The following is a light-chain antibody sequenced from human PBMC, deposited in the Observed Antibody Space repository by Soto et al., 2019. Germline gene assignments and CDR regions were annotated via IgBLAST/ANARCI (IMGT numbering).Light chain of an antibody. J-gene: IGKJ2*01. Sequence: EIVMTQSPDTLSVYPGERANLSCRASQRVSSNFAWYQQKPGQAPRLLIFGASTRATGIPARFSGSGSGTEFTLTISSRQSEDFAVYHCQQYNNWPYTFGQVTTLEIK. CDR2: GAS. CDR3: QQYNNWPYT. V-gene: IGKV3-15*01. CDR1: QRVSSN.